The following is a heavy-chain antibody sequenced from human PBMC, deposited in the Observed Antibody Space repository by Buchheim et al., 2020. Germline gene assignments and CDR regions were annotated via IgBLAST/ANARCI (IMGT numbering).Heavy chain of an antibody. Sequence: QVQLVQSGAEVKKPGASVKVSCKASGYTFTSYDINWVRQATGQGLEWMGWMNPNSGNTGYAQKFQGRVTMTRNTSISTAYMELSSLRSEDTAVYYCARGKSSSSWLAYPGDYYYYYGMDVWGQGTT. CDR2: MNPNSGNT. V-gene: IGHV1-8*01. CDR1: GYTFTSYD. J-gene: IGHJ6*02. CDR3: ARGKSSSSWLAYPGDYYYYYGMDV. D-gene: IGHD6-13*01.